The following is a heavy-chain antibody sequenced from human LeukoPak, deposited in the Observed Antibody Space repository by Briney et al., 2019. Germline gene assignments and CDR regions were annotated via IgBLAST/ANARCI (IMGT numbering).Heavy chain of an antibody. CDR3: AKMQWLATNYY. J-gene: IGHJ4*02. CDR1: GFTFSSYG. V-gene: IGHV3-30*18. CDR2: ISYDGSNK. Sequence: GGSMRLSCAASGFTFSSYGMHWVRQAPGKGLEWVAVISYDGSNKFYADSVKGRFTVSRDNSKNTLYLQMNSLRPEDTAVYFCAKMQWLATNYYWGQGTLVTVSS. D-gene: IGHD6-19*01.